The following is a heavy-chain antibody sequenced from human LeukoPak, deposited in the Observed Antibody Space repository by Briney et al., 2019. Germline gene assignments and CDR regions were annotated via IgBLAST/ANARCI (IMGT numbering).Heavy chain of an antibody. CDR1: GFTFSSYA. CDR2: ISYDGSNK. CDR3: ARGGGSSPATVYFDY. V-gene: IGHV3-30-3*01. Sequence: GGSLRLSCAASGFTFSSYAMHWVRQAPGKGLEWVAVISYDGSNKYYADSVKGRFTTSRDNSKNTLYLQVNSLRAEDTAVYYCARGGGSSPATVYFDYWGQGTLVTVSS. D-gene: IGHD6-13*01. J-gene: IGHJ4*02.